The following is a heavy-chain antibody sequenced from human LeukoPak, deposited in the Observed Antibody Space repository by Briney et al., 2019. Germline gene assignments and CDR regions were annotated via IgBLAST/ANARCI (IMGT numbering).Heavy chain of an antibody. D-gene: IGHD3-3*01. CDR2: INAGNGNT. Sequence: ASVKVSCKASGYTFTSYAMHWVRQAPGQRLEWMGWINAGNGNTKYSQKFQGRVTITRDTSASTAYMELSSLRSEDTAVYYCAGGFASIFGVVIISFDYWGQGTLVTVSS. J-gene: IGHJ4*02. CDR1: GYTFTSYA. CDR3: AGGFASIFGVVIISFDY. V-gene: IGHV1-3*01.